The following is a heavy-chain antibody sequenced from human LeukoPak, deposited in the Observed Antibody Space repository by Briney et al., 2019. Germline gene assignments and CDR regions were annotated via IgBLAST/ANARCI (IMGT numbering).Heavy chain of an antibody. D-gene: IGHD2-15*01. Sequence: GGSLRLSCAASGFRFRTYEMNWVRQAPGKGLEWVSYISSGGNSRYYADSVKGRFTVSRDNVKNSLYLQMNSLRAEDTAVYYCARDHMVEVGSYGLDVWGQGTSVTVSS. CDR3: ARDHMVEVGSYGLDV. CDR1: GFRFRTYE. CDR2: ISSGGNSR. J-gene: IGHJ6*02. V-gene: IGHV3-48*03.